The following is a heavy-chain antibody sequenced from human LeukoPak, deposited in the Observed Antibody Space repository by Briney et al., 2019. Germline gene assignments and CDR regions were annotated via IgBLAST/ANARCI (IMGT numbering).Heavy chain of an antibody. Sequence: PSETLSLTCAVYGGSFSGYYWSWIRQPPGKGLEWIGEINHSGSTNYNPSLKSRVTISVDKSKNQFSLKLSSVTAAGTAVYYCARAAVAARWFDPWGQGTLVTVSS. D-gene: IGHD6-19*01. CDR1: GGSFSGYY. V-gene: IGHV4-34*01. CDR3: ARAAVAARWFDP. J-gene: IGHJ5*02. CDR2: INHSGST.